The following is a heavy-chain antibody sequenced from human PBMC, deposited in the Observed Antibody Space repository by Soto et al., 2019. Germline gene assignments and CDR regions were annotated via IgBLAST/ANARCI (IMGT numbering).Heavy chain of an antibody. CDR3: ATRESSRFY. D-gene: IGHD6-13*01. CDR2: SHQSGNT. V-gene: IGHV4-4*02. CDR1: GVSISSHDW. Sequence: QVQLQESGPGLVKPSGTLSLTCAVSGVSISSHDWWTWVRQPPGKGLEWIGESHQSGNTNYTSSLESRVTISVDKSKNQFSLKLTSVTVAGTAVYYCATRESSRFYWGQGTLVTVSS. J-gene: IGHJ4*02.